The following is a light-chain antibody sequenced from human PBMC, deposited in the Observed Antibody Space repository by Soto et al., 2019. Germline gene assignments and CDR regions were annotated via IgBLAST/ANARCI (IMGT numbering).Light chain of an antibody. CDR3: RSYTSSSTHVV. CDR1: SSDVGGYNY. CDR2: DVS. V-gene: IGLV2-14*01. J-gene: IGLJ2*01. Sequence: QSALTQPASVSGSPGQSITISCTGTSSDVGGYNYVSWYQQHPGKAPKLMIYDVSNRPSGVSNRFSGSKSGNTASLTISGLQAEEEAYYYCRSYTSSSTHVVFGGGTKLTVL.